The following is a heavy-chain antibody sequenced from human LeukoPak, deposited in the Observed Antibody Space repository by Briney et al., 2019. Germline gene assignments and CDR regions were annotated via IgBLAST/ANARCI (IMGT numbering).Heavy chain of an antibody. CDR2: INHSGST. V-gene: IGHV4-34*01. Sequence: KSSETLSLTCAVYGGSFSGYYWSWIRQPPGKGLEWIGEINHSGSTNYNPSLKSRVTISVDTSKNQFSLKLSSVTAADTAVYYCARHVGYCSGGSCYSGRYYFDYWGQGTLVTVSS. J-gene: IGHJ4*02. CDR3: ARHVGYCSGGSCYSGRYYFDY. CDR1: GGSFSGYY. D-gene: IGHD2-15*01.